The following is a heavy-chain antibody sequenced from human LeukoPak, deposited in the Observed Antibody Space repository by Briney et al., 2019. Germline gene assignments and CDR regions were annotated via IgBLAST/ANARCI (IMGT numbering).Heavy chain of an antibody. Sequence: ASVKVSCKASGYTFTSYGISWVRQAPGQGLEWMGWISTYNGNTNYAQKLQGRVTMTTDTSTSTAYMELRSLRSDDTAVYCCARAEDSSGTHYYYYGMDVWGQGTTVTVSS. J-gene: IGHJ6*02. CDR3: ARAEDSSGTHYYYYGMDV. V-gene: IGHV1-18*01. CDR1: GYTFTSYG. CDR2: ISTYNGNT. D-gene: IGHD3-22*01.